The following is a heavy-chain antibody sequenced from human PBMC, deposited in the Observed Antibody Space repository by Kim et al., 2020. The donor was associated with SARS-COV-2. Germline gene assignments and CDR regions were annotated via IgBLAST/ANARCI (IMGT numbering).Heavy chain of an antibody. Sequence: SETLSHTCSVSGGSFRGTNYYWGWIRQSPGKGLEWIGSISHSGSTHYNPSLKSRVSISIHTSKNQFSLRLTSVTAADTAIYYCARDGDGYTKYFDSWGQGPRVPVSS. CDR3: ARDGDGYTKYFDS. CDR2: ISHSGST. V-gene: IGHV4-39*07. D-gene: IGHD5-18*01. CDR1: GGSFRGTNYY. J-gene: IGHJ4*02.